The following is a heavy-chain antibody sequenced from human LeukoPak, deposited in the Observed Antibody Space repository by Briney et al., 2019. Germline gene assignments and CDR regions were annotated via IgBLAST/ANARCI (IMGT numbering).Heavy chain of an antibody. J-gene: IGHJ6*02. V-gene: IGHV3-30-3*01. Sequence: PGGSLRLSCAASGFTFSSYVMHWVRQAPGKGLEWVAIISYDGGNKYYADSVKGRFTVSRDNSKNTLYLQMNSLRAEDTAVFYCARAPNHYYGMDVWGQGTTVSVSS. CDR2: ISYDGGNK. D-gene: IGHD2-8*01. CDR3: ARAPNHYYGMDV. CDR1: GFTFSSYV.